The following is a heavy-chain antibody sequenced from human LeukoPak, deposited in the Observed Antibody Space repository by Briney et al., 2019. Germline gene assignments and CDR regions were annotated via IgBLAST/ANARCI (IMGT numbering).Heavy chain of an antibody. Sequence: ASVKVSCKASGYTFTSYDISWVRQAPGQGLEWMGGIIPIFGTVKSAQKFQGRVTITADESTSTAYMELSSLRSEDTAVYYCARVEYDTVTETDVYYYGMDVWGQGTTVTVSS. V-gene: IGHV1-69*13. CDR2: IIPIFGTV. CDR3: ARVEYDTVTETDVYYYGMDV. CDR1: GYTFTSYD. J-gene: IGHJ6*02. D-gene: IGHD4-17*01.